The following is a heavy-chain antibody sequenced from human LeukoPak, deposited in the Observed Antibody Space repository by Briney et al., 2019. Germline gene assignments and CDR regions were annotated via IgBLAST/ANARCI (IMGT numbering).Heavy chain of an antibody. CDR1: GYTFTGYY. V-gene: IGHV1-2*06. CDR2: INPNSGGT. CDR3: ARVRGSGSSKPPFDY. D-gene: IGHD3-10*01. Sequence: ASVKVSCKASGYTFTGYYMHLVRQAPGQGLEWMGRINPNSGGTNYAQKFQGRVTMTRDTSISTAYMELSRLRSDDTAVYYCARVRGSGSSKPPFDYWGQGTLVTVSS. J-gene: IGHJ4*02.